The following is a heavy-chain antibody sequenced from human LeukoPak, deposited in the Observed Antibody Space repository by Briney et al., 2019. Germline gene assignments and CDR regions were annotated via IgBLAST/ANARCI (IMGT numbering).Heavy chain of an antibody. CDR1: GFTFSSYA. J-gene: IGHJ5*02. CDR3: VRVLSGSWDWFDP. Sequence: GGSLRLSCAASGFTFSSYAMHWVRQAPGKGLEWVAVISYDGSNKYYADSVKGRFTISRDNAKNTLYLQVNSLRAEDTALYHCVRVLSGSWDWFDPWGQGTLVTVSS. D-gene: IGHD3-22*01. V-gene: IGHV3-30-3*01. CDR2: ISYDGSNK.